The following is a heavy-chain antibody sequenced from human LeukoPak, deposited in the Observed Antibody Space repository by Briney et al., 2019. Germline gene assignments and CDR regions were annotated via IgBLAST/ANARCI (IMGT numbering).Heavy chain of an antibody. V-gene: IGHV3-NL1*01. CDR2: IYSSGST. J-gene: IGHJ3*02. D-gene: IGHD6-6*01. CDR1: GFTFSNYG. Sequence: PGGSLGLSCAASGFTFSNYGMHWVRQAPGKGLEWVSIIYSSGSTYYADSVKGRFTISRDNAKNSLYLQVISLRAEDTAVYYCARGPSIAARYDAFDIWGQGTMVTVSS. CDR3: ARGPSIAARYDAFDI.